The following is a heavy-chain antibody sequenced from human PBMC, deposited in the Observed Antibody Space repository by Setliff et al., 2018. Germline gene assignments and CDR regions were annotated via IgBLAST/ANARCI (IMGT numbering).Heavy chain of an antibody. J-gene: IGHJ3*02. V-gene: IGHV3-7*03. CDR2: IKQDGSDK. CDR1: GFTFSSYS. D-gene: IGHD3-3*01. CDR3: VRARTTNYDFWSGLNAFDI. Sequence: GGSLRLSCAASGFTFSSYSMSWVRQAPGKGLEWVANIKQDGSDKYYVDSVKGRFTISRDNAKNSLSLQMNSLRAEDTAVYYCVRARTTNYDFWSGLNAFDIWGQGTMVTVSS.